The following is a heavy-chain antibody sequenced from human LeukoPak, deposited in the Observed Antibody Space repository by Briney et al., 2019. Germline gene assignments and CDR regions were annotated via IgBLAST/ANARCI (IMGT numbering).Heavy chain of an antibody. V-gene: IGHV1-2*02. Sequence: ASVKVSCKASGYTFTGYYIHWVRQAPGQGLEWMGVIIPSGGDTTYAQKFQGRVTMTRDTSISTAYMELSRLRSDDTAVYYCARGGEWYYYGSGSYYIGSYWGQGTLVTVSS. CDR1: GYTFTGYY. CDR3: ARGGEWYYYGSGSYYIGSY. J-gene: IGHJ4*02. D-gene: IGHD3-10*01. CDR2: IIPSGGDT.